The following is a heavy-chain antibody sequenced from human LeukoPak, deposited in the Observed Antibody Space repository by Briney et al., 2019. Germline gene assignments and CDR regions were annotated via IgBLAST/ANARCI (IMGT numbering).Heavy chain of an antibody. V-gene: IGHV3-30*04. J-gene: IGHJ4*02. CDR3: ARDSAAAAVYYFDY. CDR2: ISTDGRDK. CDR1: GFSFSNYA. Sequence: GGSLRLSCAASGFSFSNYAMHWVRQTPGEGLVWVAVISTDGRDKHYADSVKGRFTISRDNSKNTLYLQMNSLRAEDTAVYYCARDSAAAAVYYFDYWGQGTLVTVSS. D-gene: IGHD6-13*01.